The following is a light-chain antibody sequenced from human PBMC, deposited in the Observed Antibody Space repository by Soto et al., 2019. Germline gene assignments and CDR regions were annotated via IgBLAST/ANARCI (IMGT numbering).Light chain of an antibody. CDR2: GAS. CDR1: QSVSSSY. CDR3: QQRTHWPS. V-gene: IGKV3D-20*02. Sequence: EIVLTQSPGTLSLSPGQSATLSCRASQSVSSSYLAWYQQKPGQAPRLLIYGASSRATGIPARFSGSGSGTDFTLTISSLEPEDFAVYYCQQRTHWPSFGQGTRLEIK. J-gene: IGKJ5*01.